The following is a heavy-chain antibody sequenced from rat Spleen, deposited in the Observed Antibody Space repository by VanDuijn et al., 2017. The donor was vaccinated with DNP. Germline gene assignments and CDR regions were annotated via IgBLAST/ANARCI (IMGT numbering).Heavy chain of an antibody. J-gene: IGHJ2*01. D-gene: IGHD1-12*02. V-gene: IGHV5-19*01. CDR1: GFTFSNYG. CDR2: ISPSGGST. Sequence: EVQLVESGGGLVQPGRSLKLSCAASGFTFSNYGMHWIRQAPTKGLEWVASISPSGGSTYYRDSVTGRFTISRDNAKSTLYLQMDSLRSEETATYYCARHYYDGSYYFDYWGQGVMVTVSS. CDR3: ARHYYDGSYYFDY.